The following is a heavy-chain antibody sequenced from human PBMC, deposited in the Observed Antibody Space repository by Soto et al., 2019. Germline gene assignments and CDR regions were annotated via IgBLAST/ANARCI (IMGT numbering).Heavy chain of an antibody. V-gene: IGHV3-23*01. D-gene: IGHD7-27*01. CDR2: ISGRGGST. Sequence: EVQLLESGGGLVQPGGSLRLSCAASGFTFSSYTMSWVRQGPGKGREWVSGISGRGGSTVYADSVKGRFTISRDNFKNTLYLQMNSLRAEDTAVYYCAKGWGDYWGQGTPVTVSS. J-gene: IGHJ4*02. CDR3: AKGWGDY. CDR1: GFTFSSYT.